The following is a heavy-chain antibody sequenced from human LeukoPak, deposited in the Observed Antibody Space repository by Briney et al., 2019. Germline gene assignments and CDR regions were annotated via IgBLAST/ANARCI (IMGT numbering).Heavy chain of an antibody. CDR2: INPNSGDT. Sequence: ASVKVSCKASGYTFTGYYVHWVRQAPGQGLEWMGRINPNSGDTNYAQKFQGRVTMTRDTSISTAYMELSRLRSDDTAVYYCARGRILRNKNFDYWGQGTLVTVSS. V-gene: IGHV1-2*06. J-gene: IGHJ4*02. CDR3: ARGRILRNKNFDY. D-gene: IGHD1/OR15-1a*01. CDR1: GYTFTGYY.